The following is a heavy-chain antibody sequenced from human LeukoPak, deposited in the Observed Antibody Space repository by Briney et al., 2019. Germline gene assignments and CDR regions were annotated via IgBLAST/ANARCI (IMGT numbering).Heavy chain of an antibody. CDR2: INWNGGST. CDR3: AKVGATAGTLRIEYFQH. D-gene: IGHD6-13*01. V-gene: IGHV3-20*04. CDR1: GFTFDDYG. J-gene: IGHJ1*01. Sequence: GGSLRLSCAASGFTFDDYGMSWVRQAPGKGLEWVSGINWNGGSTGYADSVKGRFTISRDNSKNTLYLQMNSLRAEDTAVYFCAKVGATAGTLRIEYFQHWGQGTLVTVSS.